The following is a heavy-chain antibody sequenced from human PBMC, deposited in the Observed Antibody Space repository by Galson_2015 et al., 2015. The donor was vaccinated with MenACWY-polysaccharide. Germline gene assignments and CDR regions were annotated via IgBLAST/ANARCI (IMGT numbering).Heavy chain of an antibody. Sequence: SPTASCKASGSTFRSYAINWARQASGHGLEWMGWMNPNRGNTGSAQTFQGRVAMTRATATRTAYMELRMLRYDDTAVYYCTRIIARKHTFVDSWGQGTLVSVS. CDR2: MNPNRGNT. CDR3: TRIIARKHTFVDS. J-gene: IGHJ4*02. V-gene: IGHV1-8*01. CDR1: GSTFRSYA. D-gene: IGHD2-21*01.